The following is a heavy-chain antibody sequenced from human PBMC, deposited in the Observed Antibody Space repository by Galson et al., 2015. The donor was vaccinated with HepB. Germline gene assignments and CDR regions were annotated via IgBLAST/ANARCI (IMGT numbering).Heavy chain of an antibody. Sequence: ETLSLTCTVSGDSISSYYWSWIRQPPGKGLEWIGYIYYSGSTNYNPSLKSRVTISVDTSKNQFSLKLSSVTAADTAVYYCAGRGAYYYDSSGYPDAFDIWGQGTMVTVSS. CDR2: IYYSGST. J-gene: IGHJ3*02. CDR1: GDSISSYY. CDR3: AGRGAYYYDSSGYPDAFDI. V-gene: IGHV4-59*01. D-gene: IGHD3-22*01.